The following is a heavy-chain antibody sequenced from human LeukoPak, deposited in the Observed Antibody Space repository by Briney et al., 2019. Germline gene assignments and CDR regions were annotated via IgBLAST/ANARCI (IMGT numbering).Heavy chain of an antibody. V-gene: IGHV3-74*01. CDR3: ATDLG. CDR1: GFTFTSYW. J-gene: IGHJ4*02. CDR2: ADHAGSGT. D-gene: IGHD4-17*01. Sequence: GGSLRLSCAASGFTFTSYWMHWVRQPPGKGLVWVSRADHAGSGTAYADSVTGRFTISRDNAKNTVYLQMNSLRAEDTAVYYCATDLGWGQGTLVIVSS.